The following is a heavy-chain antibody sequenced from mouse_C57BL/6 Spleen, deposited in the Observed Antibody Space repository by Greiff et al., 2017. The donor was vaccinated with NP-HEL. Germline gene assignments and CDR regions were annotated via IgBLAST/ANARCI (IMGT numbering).Heavy chain of an antibody. J-gene: IGHJ4*01. CDR2: INPGSGGT. CDR1: GYAFTNYL. D-gene: IGHD1-1*01. Sequence: QVQLQQSGAELVRPGTSVKVSCKASGYAFTNYLIAWVKQRPGQGLEWIGVINPGSGGTNYNEKFKGKATLTADKSSSTAYMQLSSLTSEDSAVDFCARSITTVVRKAMDYWGQGTSGTVSS. V-gene: IGHV1-54*01. CDR3: ARSITTVVRKAMDY.